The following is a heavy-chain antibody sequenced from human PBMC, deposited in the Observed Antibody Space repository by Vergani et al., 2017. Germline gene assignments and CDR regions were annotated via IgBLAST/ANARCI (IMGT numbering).Heavy chain of an antibody. CDR2: ISWNSGSI. V-gene: IGHV3-9*01. CDR1: GFTFDDYA. D-gene: IGHD3-22*01. Sequence: EVQLVESGGGLVQPGRSLRLSCAASGFTFDDYAMHWVRQAPGKGLEWVSCISWNSGSIGYADSVKGRFTISRDNAKNSLYLQMNSLRAEDTALYYCAKDIGYDSSGYYFDYWGQGTLVTVSS. J-gene: IGHJ4*02. CDR3: AKDIGYDSSGYYFDY.